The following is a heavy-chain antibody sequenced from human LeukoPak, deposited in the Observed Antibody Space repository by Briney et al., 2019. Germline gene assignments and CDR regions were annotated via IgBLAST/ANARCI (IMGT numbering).Heavy chain of an antibody. CDR2: MSGDGSST. J-gene: IGHJ3*02. V-gene: IGHV3-74*01. D-gene: IGHD2-21*02. Sequence: GGSLRLSCAASGFTFRSYWMHWVRQDPGNGLVWVSHMSGDGSSTNYADSVKGRFTISRDNAKNTLHLQMNSLRAEDTAVYYCARTATDAFDIWGQGTMVTVSS. CDR3: ARTATDAFDI. CDR1: GFTFRSYW.